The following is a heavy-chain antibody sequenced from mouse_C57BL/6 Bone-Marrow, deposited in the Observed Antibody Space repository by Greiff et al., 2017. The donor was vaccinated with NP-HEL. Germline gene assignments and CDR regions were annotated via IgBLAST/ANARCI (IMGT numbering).Heavy chain of an antibody. D-gene: IGHD1-1*01. CDR1: GYTFTSYW. Sequence: QVQLQQPGAELVKPGASVKMSCKASGYTFTSYWITWVKQRPGQGLEWIGDIYPGSGSTNYNEKFKSKATLTVDTSSSTAYMQLSSLTSEDSTVYYCAGEYYGSSPDYWGQGTTLTVSS. J-gene: IGHJ2*01. CDR3: AGEYYGSSPDY. V-gene: IGHV1-55*01. CDR2: IYPGSGST.